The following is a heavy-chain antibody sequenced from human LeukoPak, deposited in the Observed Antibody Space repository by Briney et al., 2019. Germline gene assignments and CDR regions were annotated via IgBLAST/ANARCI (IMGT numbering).Heavy chain of an antibody. D-gene: IGHD3-22*01. CDR2: IYTSGST. Sequence: SETLSLTCTVSGGSISSYYWSWIRQPAGKGLQWIGRIYTSGSTNYNPSLKSRVTISVDKSKNQFSLKLSSVTAADTAVYYCARIGYYYDSSGYTGRYYYYYYMDVWGKGTTVTVSS. CDR1: GGSISSYY. CDR3: ARIGYYYDSSGYTGRYYYYYYMDV. V-gene: IGHV4-4*07. J-gene: IGHJ6*03.